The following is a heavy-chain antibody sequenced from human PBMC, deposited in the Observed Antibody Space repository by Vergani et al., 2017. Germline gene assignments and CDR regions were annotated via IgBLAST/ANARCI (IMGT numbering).Heavy chain of an antibody. D-gene: IGHD3-10*01. V-gene: IGHV4-59*01. CDR3: ARGFTDYYGSGSYPFYFDY. J-gene: IGHJ4*02. CDR1: GGSISSYY. CDR2: IYYSGST. Sequence: QVPLQESGPGLVQPSETLSLTCTVSGGSISSYYWSWIRPPPGKGLEWVGYIYYSGSTNYNPSLKSRGTISVDTSKNQFSLKLSSVTAADTAVYYCARGFTDYYGSGSYPFYFDYWGQGTLVTVSS.